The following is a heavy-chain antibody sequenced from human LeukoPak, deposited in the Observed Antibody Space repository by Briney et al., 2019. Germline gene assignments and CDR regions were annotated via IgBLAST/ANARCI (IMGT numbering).Heavy chain of an antibody. V-gene: IGHV4-31*03. CDR3: ARAFPGAFDI. J-gene: IGHJ3*02. CDR1: GGSISSGGYY. Sequence: PSETLSLTCTVSGGSISSGGYYWSWIRQHPGKGPEWIGYIYYSGSTYYYPSLKSRVTISVDTSKNQFSLKLSSVTAADTAVYYCARAFPGAFDIWGQGTMVTVSS. CDR2: IYYSGST.